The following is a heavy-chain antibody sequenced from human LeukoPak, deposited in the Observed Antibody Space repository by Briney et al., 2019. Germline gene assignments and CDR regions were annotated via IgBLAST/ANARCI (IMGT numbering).Heavy chain of an antibody. J-gene: IGHJ4*02. D-gene: IGHD4-11*01. Sequence: PSETLSLTCTVSGGSISSGDYYWSWIRQPPGKGLEWIGYIYYSGSTYYNPSLKSRVTISVDTSKNQCSLKLSSVTAADTAVYYCASWTTVSLNFDYWGPGTLVTVSS. CDR3: ASWTTVSLNFDY. V-gene: IGHV4-30-4*08. CDR2: IYYSGST. CDR1: GGSISSGDYY.